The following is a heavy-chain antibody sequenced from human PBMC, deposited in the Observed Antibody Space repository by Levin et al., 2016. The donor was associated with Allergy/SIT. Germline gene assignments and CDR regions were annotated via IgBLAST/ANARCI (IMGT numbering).Heavy chain of an antibody. V-gene: IGHV4-39*07. CDR1: GGSISSSSYY. Sequence: GSLRLSCTVSGGSISSSSYYWGWIRQPPGKGLEWIGSIYYSGSTYYNPSLKSRVTISVDTSKNQFSLKLSSVTAADTAVYYCARGSRYYCSGGNCYASNIYYYYGMDVWGQGTTVTVSS. CDR2: IYYSGST. CDR3: ARGSRYYCSGGNCYASNIYYYYGMDV. J-gene: IGHJ6*02. D-gene: IGHD2-15*01.